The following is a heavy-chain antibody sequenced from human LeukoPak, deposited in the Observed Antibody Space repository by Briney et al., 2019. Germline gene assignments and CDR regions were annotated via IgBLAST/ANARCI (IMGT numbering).Heavy chain of an antibody. D-gene: IGHD1-26*01. CDR2: TYYRSKWYN. J-gene: IGHJ3*02. CDR1: GDSVSSNSTD. V-gene: IGHV6-1*01. CDR3: ARGGGAFDI. Sequence: SQTLSLTCAISGDSVSSNSTDWNWIRQSPSRGLEWLGRTYYRSKWYNDYAVSVKSRIPVNPDTFKNQFSLQLNSVTPEDTAVYYCARGGGAFDIWGQGTMVTVSS.